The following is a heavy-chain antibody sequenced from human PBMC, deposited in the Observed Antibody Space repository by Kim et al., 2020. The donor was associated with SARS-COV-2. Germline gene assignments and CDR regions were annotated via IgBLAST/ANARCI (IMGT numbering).Heavy chain of an antibody. Sequence: PSLRSRVTISVDTSKNQFSLKLSSVTAADTAVYYCARLRYSSWSDNWFDPWGQGTLVTVSS. D-gene: IGHD6-6*01. V-gene: IGHV4-39*01. CDR3: ARLRYSSWSDNWFDP. J-gene: IGHJ5*02.